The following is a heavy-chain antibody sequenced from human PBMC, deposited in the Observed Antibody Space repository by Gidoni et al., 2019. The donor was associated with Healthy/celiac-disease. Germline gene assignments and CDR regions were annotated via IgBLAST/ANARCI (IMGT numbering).Heavy chain of an antibody. V-gene: IGHV3-30-3*01. J-gene: IGHJ4*02. D-gene: IGHD3-22*01. CDR2: ISYDGSNK. Sequence: VESGGGVVQPGRSLRLSCAASGFTFSSYAMHWVRQAPGKGLEWVAVISYDGSNKYYADSVKGRFTISRDNSKNTLYLQMNSLRAEDTAVYYCARDFWARGSGYYYVLDYWGQGTLVTVSS. CDR3: ARDFWARGSGYYYVLDY. CDR1: GFTFSSYA.